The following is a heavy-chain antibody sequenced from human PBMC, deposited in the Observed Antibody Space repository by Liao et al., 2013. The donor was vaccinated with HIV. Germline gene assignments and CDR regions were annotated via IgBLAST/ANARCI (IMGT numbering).Heavy chain of an antibody. Sequence: QVQLQQWGAGLLKPSETLSLTCAVFGGSFSDFYWIWTRQPPGKGLEWIGQINHRGGTSYTPSLKSRVTMSVDTSNNQVSLKVTSVTAADTAQYYCASRRKWLVDDALDVWGQGTVVIVSS. D-gene: IGHD6-19*01. V-gene: IGHV4-34*01. CDR2: INHRGGT. J-gene: IGHJ3*01. CDR3: ASRRKWLVDDALDV. CDR1: GGSFSDFY.